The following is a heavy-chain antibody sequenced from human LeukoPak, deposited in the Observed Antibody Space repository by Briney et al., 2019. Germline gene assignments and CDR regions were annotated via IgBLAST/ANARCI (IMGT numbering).Heavy chain of an antibody. V-gene: IGHV3-30*02. Sequence: GGSLRLSCAASGFTFGSYNMNWVRQAPGKGLEWVALIRSDGSDKYYADSVKGRFTISRDNSKNTVFLQMNSLRAEDTAVYYCAKDIAAAGGPCAYWGRGTLVTVSS. CDR3: AKDIAAAGGPCAY. CDR1: GFTFGSYN. CDR2: IRSDGSDK. D-gene: IGHD6-13*01. J-gene: IGHJ4*02.